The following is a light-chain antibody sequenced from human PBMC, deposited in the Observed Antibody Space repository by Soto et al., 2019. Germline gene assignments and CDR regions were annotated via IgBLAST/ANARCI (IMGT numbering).Light chain of an antibody. J-gene: IGKJ4*01. Sequence: EIVLTQSPGNLSLSPEERATLDCRVSQSVSRNYLDWYQQKPGQAPGLLNYGASSRDTAIQDRFSGSGSVTDFTLNISSLDPEEFAVYYCQQYGRSPLTFGGATKVEIK. CDR3: QQYGRSPLT. V-gene: IGKV3-20*01. CDR1: QSVSRNY. CDR2: GAS.